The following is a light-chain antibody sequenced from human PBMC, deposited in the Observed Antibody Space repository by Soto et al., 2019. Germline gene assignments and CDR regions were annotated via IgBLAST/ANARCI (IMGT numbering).Light chain of an antibody. V-gene: IGKV1-5*03. CDR1: QSISSW. CDR2: QVS. J-gene: IGKJ4*01. CDR3: QSGVT. Sequence: DIQMTQSPSTLSASVGDRVTITCRASQSISSWLAWYQQKPGKAPKLLIYQVSSLQSGVPSRFSGSGSGTEFTLTISSLQPDDFATYYCQSGVTFGGGTKVEIK.